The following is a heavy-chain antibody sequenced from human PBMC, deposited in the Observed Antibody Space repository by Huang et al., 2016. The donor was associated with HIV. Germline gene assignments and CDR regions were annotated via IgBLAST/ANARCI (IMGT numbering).Heavy chain of an antibody. D-gene: IGHD2-21*01. CDR1: GISISSDIHC. J-gene: IGHJ4*02. V-gene: IGHV4-39*01. Sequence: QLQLQESGPRLLKPSETLSLTCTVSGISISSDIHCWDWLRQSPGKGLEWIGSVYYSGNTYYNPSLASRATVSVFTSKDQFSLQLTSVTATDTAVYYCARRGTGVVRPSVFDFWGRGTLVTVSS. CDR3: ARRGTGVVRPSVFDF. CDR2: VYYSGNT.